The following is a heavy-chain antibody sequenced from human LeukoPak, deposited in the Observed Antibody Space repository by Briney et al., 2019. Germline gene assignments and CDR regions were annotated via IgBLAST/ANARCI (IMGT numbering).Heavy chain of an antibody. CDR1: GFTLSSYS. J-gene: IGHJ4*02. V-gene: IGHV3-23*01. Sequence: PGGSLRLSCAASGFTLSSYSMNWVRQAPGKGLEWVSVISGSGDTTYYADSVKGRFTISRDNSKSTLYLQMNSLRAEDTAVYYCAKGAIVYAMNYFDYWGQGTLVTVSS. D-gene: IGHD2-8*01. CDR3: AKGAIVYAMNYFDY. CDR2: ISGSGDTT.